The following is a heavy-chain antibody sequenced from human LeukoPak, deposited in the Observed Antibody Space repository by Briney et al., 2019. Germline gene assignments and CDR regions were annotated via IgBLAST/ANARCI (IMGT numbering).Heavy chain of an antibody. CDR1: GYTFPSYA. J-gene: IGHJ4*02. Sequence: SVKVSCKASGYTFPSYAISWVRQAPGQGLEWMGGIIPIFGTANYAQKFQGRVTITADKSTSTAYMELSSLRSGDTAVYYCARGDDDYGDYAPHTYDYWGQGTLVTVSS. CDR3: ARGDDDYGDYAPHTYDY. CDR2: IIPIFGTA. D-gene: IGHD4-17*01. V-gene: IGHV1-69*06.